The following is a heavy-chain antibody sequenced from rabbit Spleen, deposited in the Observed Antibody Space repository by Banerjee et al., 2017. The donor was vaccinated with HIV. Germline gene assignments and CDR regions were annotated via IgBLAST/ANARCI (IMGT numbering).Heavy chain of an antibody. CDR1: GFSFSNSCY. CDR2: IYTSSGNT. J-gene: IGHJ6*01. CDR3: ARDAGTSFSTYGMDL. D-gene: IGHD8-1*01. Sequence: QEQLVESGGGLVQPEGSLTLTCTASGFSFSNSCYMCWVRPAPGKGLEWIACIYTSSGNTYYASWAKGRFTISKISSTTVTLQMTGLTAADTATYFCARDAGTSFSTYGMDLWGPGTLVTVS. V-gene: IGHV1S45*01.